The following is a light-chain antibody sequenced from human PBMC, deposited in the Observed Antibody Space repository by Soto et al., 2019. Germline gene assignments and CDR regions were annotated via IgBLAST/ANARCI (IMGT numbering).Light chain of an antibody. J-gene: IGLJ1*01. Sequence: QSALTQPASVSGSPGQSISISCTGTSSDVGGYNYVSWYQHHPHKAPQVILYKGTQRPSGVSSRFSGSTSGNAASLTISGLQADDEADYFCCSSAPESTYVFGTGTKLTVL. CDR3: CSSAPESTYV. CDR1: SSDVGGYNY. V-gene: IGLV2-23*01. CDR2: KGT.